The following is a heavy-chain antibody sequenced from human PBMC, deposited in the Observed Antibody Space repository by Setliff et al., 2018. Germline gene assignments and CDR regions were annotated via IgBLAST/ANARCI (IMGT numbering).Heavy chain of an antibody. D-gene: IGHD2-21*02. CDR2: IAGSGGST. CDR3: TTGSVCVGDCYSGRLNY. J-gene: IGHJ4*02. Sequence: HPGGSLRLSCAASGFTFSTYAMTWVRQAPGKGLEWVSGIAGSGGSTYYADSVKGRFTISRDNSKNTLYLQMNSLKTEDTAVYYCTTGSVCVGDCYSGRLNYWGQGTLVTVSS. V-gene: IGHV3-23*01. CDR1: GFTFSTYA.